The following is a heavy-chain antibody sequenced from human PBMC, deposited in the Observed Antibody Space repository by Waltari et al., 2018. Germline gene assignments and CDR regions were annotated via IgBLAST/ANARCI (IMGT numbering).Heavy chain of an antibody. CDR1: GYTFTDYY. CDR3: ATDPPYYYDSSGYPEGY. D-gene: IGHD3-22*01. V-gene: IGHV1-69-2*01. Sequence: EVQLVQSGAEVKKPGATVKISCKASGYTFTDYYMHWVQQAPGKGLEWMGRVDPEDGEKIYAEKFQGRVTITADTSTDTAYMELSSLRSEDTAVYYCATDPPYYYDSSGYPEGYWGQGTLVTVSS. CDR2: VDPEDGEK. J-gene: IGHJ4*02.